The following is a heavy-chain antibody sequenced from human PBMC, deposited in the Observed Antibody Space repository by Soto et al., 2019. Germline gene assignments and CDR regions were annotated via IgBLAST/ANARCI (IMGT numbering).Heavy chain of an antibody. V-gene: IGHV1-46*01. Sequence: GASVKVSCKASGYTFINYYMHWVRQAPGQGLEWMGIINPNGGSTTYAQKFQGRVTLTRDTSTNTVNMELSSLRSEDTAVYYCASEKWLVRRNAPFDIWGQGTMVTVSS. J-gene: IGHJ3*02. CDR1: GYTFINYY. CDR2: INPNGGST. CDR3: ASEKWLVRRNAPFDI. D-gene: IGHD6-19*01.